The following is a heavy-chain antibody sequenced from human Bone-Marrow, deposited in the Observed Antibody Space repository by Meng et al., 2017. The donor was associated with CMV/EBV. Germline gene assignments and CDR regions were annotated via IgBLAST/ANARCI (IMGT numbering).Heavy chain of an antibody. V-gene: IGHV1-2*02. CDR3: ARVGAMGAFDH. Sequence: ASVKVSCKASGYTFTGYYMHWVRQAPGQGLEWMGWINPNSGGTNYAQKFQGTVAMTRDTSISTAYMELSRLRFDDTAVYYCARVGAMGAFDHWGQGTLVTVSS. D-gene: IGHD5-18*01. CDR2: INPNSGGT. CDR1: GYTFTGYY. J-gene: IGHJ4*02.